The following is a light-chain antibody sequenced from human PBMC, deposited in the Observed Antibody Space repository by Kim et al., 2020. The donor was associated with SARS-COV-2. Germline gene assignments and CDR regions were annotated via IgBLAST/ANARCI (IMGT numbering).Light chain of an antibody. CDR1: NSDVGGYNY. CDR2: DVT. J-gene: IGLJ3*02. CDR3: SSYTSRDTLV. V-gene: IGLV2-14*03. Sequence: GQSITISCTGTNSDVGGYNYVSWYQQHPGKAPKVLIYDVTTRPSGISSRFSGSKSGNTASLTISGLQAEDEADYYCSSYTSRDTLVFGGGTKLTVL.